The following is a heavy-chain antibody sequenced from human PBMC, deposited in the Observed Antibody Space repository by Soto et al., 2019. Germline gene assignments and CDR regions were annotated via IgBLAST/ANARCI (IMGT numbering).Heavy chain of an antibody. Sequence: ASVKVSCKASGGTFSSYAISWVRQAPGQGLEWMGGIIPIFGTANYAQKFQGRVTITADESTSTAYMELSSLRSEDTAVYYCSTARSVPGIALHYEFDPWGQGTLVTVSS. V-gene: IGHV1-69*13. CDR3: STARSVPGIALHYEFDP. J-gene: IGHJ5*02. CDR1: GGTFSSYA. CDR2: IIPIFGTA. D-gene: IGHD6-13*01.